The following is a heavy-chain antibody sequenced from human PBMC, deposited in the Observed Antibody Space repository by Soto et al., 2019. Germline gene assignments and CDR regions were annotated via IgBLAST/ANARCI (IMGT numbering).Heavy chain of an antibody. CDR3: AGEHHLGELSERPA. CDR2: IRYSSSSI. CDR1: GFTFSSYN. V-gene: IGHV3-48*01. D-gene: IGHD3-16*02. Sequence: GGSLRLSCAASGFTFSSYNMNWIRQAPGRGLEWVSFIRYSSSSIYYADSVKGRFTVSRDNAKNSMSLQMNSLRAEDTAVYYCAGEHHLGELSERPAWGQGTLVTVSS. J-gene: IGHJ5*02.